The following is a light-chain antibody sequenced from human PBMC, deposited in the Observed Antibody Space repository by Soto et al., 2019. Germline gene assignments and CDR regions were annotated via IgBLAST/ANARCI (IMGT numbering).Light chain of an antibody. CDR1: QTISTW. J-gene: IGKJ2*02. V-gene: IGKV1-5*03. CDR2: KAS. CDR3: QQSSTYSRT. Sequence: DIQMTQSPSTLSASVGDRVTITCRASQTISTWLAWYQHKPGTAPKLLIYKASSLEAGVPSRFSGSGSGTEFTLTISSLQPDDSATYYCQQSSTYSRTFGQGTKVETK.